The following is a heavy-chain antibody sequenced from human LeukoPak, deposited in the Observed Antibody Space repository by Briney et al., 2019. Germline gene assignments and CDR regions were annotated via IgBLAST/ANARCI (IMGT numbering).Heavy chain of an antibody. J-gene: IGHJ4*02. Sequence: GGSLRLSCAASGFTISSYSMNWVRQAPGRGLEWVSYISTGSRTIYYADSVKGRFTVTRDNVKNLLFLQMNSLRVGDTAVYYCVRESITGHRDFDYWGQGILVTVSS. CDR1: GFTISSYS. CDR2: ISTGSRTI. CDR3: VRESITGHRDFDY. V-gene: IGHV3-48*01. D-gene: IGHD1-14*01.